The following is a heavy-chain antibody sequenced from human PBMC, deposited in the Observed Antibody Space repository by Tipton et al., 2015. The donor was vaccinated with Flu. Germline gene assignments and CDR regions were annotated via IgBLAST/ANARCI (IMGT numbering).Heavy chain of an antibody. J-gene: IGHJ4*02. D-gene: IGHD2-15*01. Sequence: TLSLTCSVSGDAIRSDYLWGWIRQPPGRGLEWIGNVFRSGSGYLNPSLKSRVAISIDTSRKQFSLKLSSVTAADTAVYYCARVAGSQLLLFDFWGQGTLVSVSS. CDR3: ARVAGSQLLLFDF. CDR2: VFRSGSG. V-gene: IGHV4-38-2*02. CDR1: GDAIRSDYL.